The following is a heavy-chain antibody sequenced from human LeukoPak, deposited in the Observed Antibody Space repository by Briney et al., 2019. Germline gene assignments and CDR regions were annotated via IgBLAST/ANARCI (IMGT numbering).Heavy chain of an antibody. CDR1: GFTVVINH. Sequence: GGSLRLSCAASGFTVVINHMSWVRQAPGKGLEWGSAIYSGGSTSYTDSVKGRFTISRDNSKNTLYLQMSSLRVEDTAVYYCGALYDGGGYYDYWGQGTLVTVSS. D-gene: IGHD3-22*01. V-gene: IGHV3-53*01. J-gene: IGHJ4*02. CDR2: IYSGGST. CDR3: GALYDGGGYYDY.